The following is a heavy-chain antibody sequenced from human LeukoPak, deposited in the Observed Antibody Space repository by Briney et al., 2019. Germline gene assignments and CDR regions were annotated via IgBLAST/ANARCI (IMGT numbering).Heavy chain of an antibody. Sequence: SVKVSCKASGGTFSSYAISWVRQAPGQGLEWMGGIIPIFGTANYAQKFQGRVTITADESMSTAYMELSSLRSEDTAVYYCASSRRFGELSSPYDYWGQGTLVTVSS. J-gene: IGHJ4*02. CDR2: IIPIFGTA. D-gene: IGHD3-10*01. CDR1: GGTFSSYA. V-gene: IGHV1-69*13. CDR3: ASSRRFGELSSPYDY.